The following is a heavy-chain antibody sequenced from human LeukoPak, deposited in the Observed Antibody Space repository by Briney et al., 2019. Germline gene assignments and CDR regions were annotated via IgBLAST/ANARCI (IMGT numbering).Heavy chain of an antibody. J-gene: IGHJ6*02. D-gene: IGHD2-15*01. CDR2: IKQDGSEK. CDR3: ATYIQRPPGMDV. CDR1: GFTVSSNY. V-gene: IGHV3-7*05. Sequence: GGSLRLSCAASGFTVSSNYMSWVRQAPGKGLEWVANIKQDGSEKYYVDSVKGRFTISRDNAKNSLYLQMNSLRAEDTALYFCATYIQRPPGMDVWGQGTTVTVSS.